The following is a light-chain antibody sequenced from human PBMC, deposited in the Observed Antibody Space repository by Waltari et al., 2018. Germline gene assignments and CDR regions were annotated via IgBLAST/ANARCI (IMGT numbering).Light chain of an antibody. V-gene: IGLV2-14*01. J-gene: IGLJ1*01. CDR2: EVY. CDR3: SSYASTNSHV. Sequence: QSALTQPASVSGSPGQSISISCTGPSSDVGGYNYVSWYQHHPGKAPKLLIFEVYKRPSGVSARFSGSKSGNTASLTISGLQADDESDYYCSSYASTNSHVFGTGTRVTVL. CDR1: SSDVGGYNY.